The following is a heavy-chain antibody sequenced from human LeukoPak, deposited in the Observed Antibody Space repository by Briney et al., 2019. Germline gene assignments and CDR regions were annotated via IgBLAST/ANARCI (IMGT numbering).Heavy chain of an antibody. J-gene: IGHJ4*02. CDR1: GYTFTSYY. D-gene: IGHD6-19*01. Sequence: ASVKVSCKASGYTFTSYYMHWVRQAPGQGLEWMGIINPSGGSTSYAQKFQGRVTMTEDTSTDTAYMELSSLRSEDTAVYYCATVLGAVAALDYWGQGTLVTVSS. V-gene: IGHV1-46*01. CDR3: ATVLGAVAALDY. CDR2: INPSGGST.